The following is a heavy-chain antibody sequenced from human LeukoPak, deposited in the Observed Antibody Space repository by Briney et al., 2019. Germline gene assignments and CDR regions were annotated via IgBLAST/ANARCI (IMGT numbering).Heavy chain of an antibody. V-gene: IGHV4-59*08. CDR2: IYYSGST. CDR3: ARRDSSWSQGGYYYYYMDV. CDR1: GGSISSYY. D-gene: IGHD6-13*01. Sequence: SETLSLTCTVSGGSISSYYWSWIRQPPGKGLEWIGYIYYSGSTNYNPSLKSRVTISVDTSKNQFSLKLSSVTAADTAVYYCARRDSSWSQGGYYYYYMDVWGKGTTVTVSS. J-gene: IGHJ6*03.